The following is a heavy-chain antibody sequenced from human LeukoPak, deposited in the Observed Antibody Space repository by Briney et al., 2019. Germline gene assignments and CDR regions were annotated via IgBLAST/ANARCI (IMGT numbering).Heavy chain of an antibody. CDR2: IYTSGST. D-gene: IGHD2-2*01. V-gene: IGHV4-4*07. CDR1: GGSISSYY. Sequence: PSETLSLTCTVSGGSISSYYWSWIRQPAGKGLEWIGRIYTSGSTNYNPSLKSRVTMSVDTSKNQFSLKLSSVTAADTAVYYCARASIVVVPAAMQADDYYYMDVWGKGTTDTVSS. J-gene: IGHJ6*03. CDR3: ARASIVVVPAAMQADDYYYMDV.